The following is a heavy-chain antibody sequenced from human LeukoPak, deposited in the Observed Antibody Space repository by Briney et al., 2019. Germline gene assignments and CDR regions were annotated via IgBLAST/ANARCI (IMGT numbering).Heavy chain of an antibody. J-gene: IGHJ4*02. Sequence: NSSETLSLTCTVPGGSVSSGSYYWSWIRQPPGKGLEWIGYIYYSGSTNYNPSLKSRVTISVDTSKNQFSLKLSSVTAADTAVYYCARRKTLYSYGREWGFDYWGQGTLVTVSS. CDR3: ARRKTLYSYGREWGFDY. V-gene: IGHV4-61*01. D-gene: IGHD5-18*01. CDR2: IYYSGST. CDR1: GGSVSSGSYY.